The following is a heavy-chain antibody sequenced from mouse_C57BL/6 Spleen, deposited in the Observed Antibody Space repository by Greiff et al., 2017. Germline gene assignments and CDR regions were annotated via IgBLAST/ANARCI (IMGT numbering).Heavy chain of an antibody. D-gene: IGHD1-1*01. J-gene: IGHJ4*01. V-gene: IGHV1-52*01. CDR3: ALLRSPMDY. CDR1: GYTFTSYW. CDR2: IDPSDSET. Sequence: QVQLQQPGAELVRPGSSVKLSCKASGYTFTSYWMHWVKQRPIQGLEWIGNIDPSDSETHYNQKFKDKATLTVDKSSSTAYMQLSSLTSEDAAVYYCALLRSPMDYWGQGTSVTVSS.